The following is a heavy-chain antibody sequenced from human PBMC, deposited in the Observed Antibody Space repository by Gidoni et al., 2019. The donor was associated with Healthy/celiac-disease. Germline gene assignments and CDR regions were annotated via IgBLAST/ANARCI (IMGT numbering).Heavy chain of an antibody. D-gene: IGHD3-9*01. CDR1: GGSFSGYY. CDR3: ARDSLRYFSFVWVPRGWFDP. V-gene: IGHV4-34*01. CDR2: INHSGST. Sequence: QVQLQQWGAGLLKPSETLSLTCAVYGGSFSGYYWSWIRQPPGKGLEWIGEINHSGSTNYNPSLKSRVTISVDTSKNQFSLKLSSVTAADTAVYYCARDSLRYFSFVWVPRGWFDPWGQGTLVTVSS. J-gene: IGHJ5*02.